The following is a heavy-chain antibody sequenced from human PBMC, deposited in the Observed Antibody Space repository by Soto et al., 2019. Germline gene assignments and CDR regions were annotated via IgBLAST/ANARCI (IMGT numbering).Heavy chain of an antibody. Sequence: ASVKVSCKASGYTFTSYGISWVRQAPGQGLEWVGWISGYDGKTDYAHKFRGRVTMTTDTSTNTTYMDLRSLRSDDTAVYYYARNNSQWPNWLDPWGKGTPVTVPS. CDR3: ARNNSQWPNWLDP. D-gene: IGHD1-1*01. J-gene: IGHJ5*02. CDR2: ISGYDGKT. V-gene: IGHV1-18*01. CDR1: GYTFTSYG.